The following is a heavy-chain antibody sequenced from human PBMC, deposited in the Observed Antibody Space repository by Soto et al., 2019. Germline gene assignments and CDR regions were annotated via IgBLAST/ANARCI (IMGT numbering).Heavy chain of an antibody. CDR3: ARGISSRDEYVDE. CDR2: ISHTGTT. Sequence: SETLSLTCAVSGDSISGSQWWSWVRLPPGKGLEWIGEISHTGTTNYNPSLKSRVTMSVDKPKNQFSLNLTSVTAADTAVYYFARGISSRDEYVDEWGKGTVGTVSS. D-gene: IGHD2-2*01. J-gene: IGHJ4*02. V-gene: IGHV4-4*02. CDR1: GDSISGSQW.